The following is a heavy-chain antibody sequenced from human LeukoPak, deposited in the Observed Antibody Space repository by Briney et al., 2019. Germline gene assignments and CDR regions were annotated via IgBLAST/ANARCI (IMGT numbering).Heavy chain of an antibody. V-gene: IGHV4-4*02. CDR3: ARGPYVVGATTSHEHDY. CDR1: GGSISSSNW. J-gene: IGHJ4*02. D-gene: IGHD1-26*01. CDR2: INHSGST. Sequence: PSETLSLTCAVSGGSISSSNWWSWVRQPPGQGLEWIGEINHSGSTNYNPSLKSRVTISVDTSKNQFSLKLSSVTAADTAVYYCARGPYVVGATTSHEHDYWGQGTLVTVSS.